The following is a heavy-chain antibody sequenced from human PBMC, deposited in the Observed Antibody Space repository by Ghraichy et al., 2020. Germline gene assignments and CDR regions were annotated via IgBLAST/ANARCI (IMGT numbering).Heavy chain of an antibody. J-gene: IGHJ2*01. Sequence: ESLNISCTVSGGSIGSYNYYWGWVRQPPGKGLEWIGTVHYRGSTYDDPSLRSRVTISIDTPNNQFSLKLRSVTAADTAVYYCARQSIVVVTATDFGYWYLDLWGRGTLVTVSS. D-gene: IGHD2-21*02. CDR1: GGSIGSYNYY. CDR3: ARQSIVVVTATDFGYWYLDL. V-gene: IGHV4-39*01. CDR2: VHYRGST.